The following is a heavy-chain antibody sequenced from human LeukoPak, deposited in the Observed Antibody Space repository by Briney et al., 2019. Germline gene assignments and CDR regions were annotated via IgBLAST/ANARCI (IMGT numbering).Heavy chain of an antibody. CDR3: ARRTQGWLLLSNFDY. CDR1: GGSFSGYY. Sequence: SETLSLTCAVYGGSFSGYYWSWIRQPPGKGLEWIGEINHSGSTSYNPSLKSRVTISVDTSKNQFSLKLSSVTAADTAVYYCARRTQGWLLLSNFDYWGQGTLVTVSS. V-gene: IGHV4-34*01. D-gene: IGHD3-22*01. CDR2: INHSGST. J-gene: IGHJ4*02.